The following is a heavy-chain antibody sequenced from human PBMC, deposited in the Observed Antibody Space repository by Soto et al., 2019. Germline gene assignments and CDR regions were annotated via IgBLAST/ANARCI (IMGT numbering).Heavy chain of an antibody. J-gene: IGHJ4*02. D-gene: IGHD3-22*01. CDR1: GFTFSSYA. CDR2: ISGSGGST. Sequence: GGSLRLSCAASGFTFSSYAMSWVRQAPGKGLEWVSGISGSGGSTYYADSVKGRFTISRDNSKNTLYLQMNSLRAEDTALYYCAKDVSDISGYFYGVGNFDHWGPGTLVTVSS. V-gene: IGHV3-23*01. CDR3: AKDVSDISGYFYGVGNFDH.